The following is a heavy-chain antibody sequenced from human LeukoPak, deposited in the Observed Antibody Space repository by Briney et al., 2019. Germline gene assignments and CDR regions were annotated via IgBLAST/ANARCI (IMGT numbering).Heavy chain of an antibody. CDR1: GFTFSSYS. CDR3: AREVGIQLWTTH. Sequence: PGGSLRRSCAASGFTFSSYSMNWVREAPGKGLEWVSSISSSSSYIYYAVSVKGRFTISRDNAKNSLYLQMNSLRAEDTAVYYCAREVGIQLWTTHWGQGTLVTVSS. D-gene: IGHD5-18*01. CDR2: ISSSSSYI. V-gene: IGHV3-21*01. J-gene: IGHJ4*02.